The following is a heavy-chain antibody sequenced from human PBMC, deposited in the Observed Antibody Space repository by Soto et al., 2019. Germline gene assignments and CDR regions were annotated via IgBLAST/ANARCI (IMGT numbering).Heavy chain of an antibody. CDR3: ARESEDLTSNFDY. J-gene: IGHJ4*02. CDR2: ISSTTNYI. Sequence: EVQLVESGGGLVKPGGSLRLFCAASGFTFTRYSMNWVRQAPGKGLEWVSSISSTTNYIYYADSMKGRFTVSRDNAKNSVYLEMNSLSDEDTAVYYCARESEDLTSNFDYWGQGTLVTVSS. CDR1: GFTFTRYS. V-gene: IGHV3-21*01.